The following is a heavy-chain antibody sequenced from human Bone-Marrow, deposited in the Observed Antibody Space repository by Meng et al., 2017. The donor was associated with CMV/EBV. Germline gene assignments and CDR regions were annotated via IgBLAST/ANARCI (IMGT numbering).Heavy chain of an antibody. Sequence: SVKVSCKASGGTFSSYTISWVRQAPGQGLEWMGRIIPILGIANYAQKFQGRVTITADKSTSTAYMELSSLRSEDTAVYYCARVLVGYYYGMAVWGQGNTVTVSS. J-gene: IGHJ6*02. CDR1: GGTFSSYT. CDR3: ARVLVGYYYGMAV. CDR2: IIPILGIA. V-gene: IGHV1-69*02.